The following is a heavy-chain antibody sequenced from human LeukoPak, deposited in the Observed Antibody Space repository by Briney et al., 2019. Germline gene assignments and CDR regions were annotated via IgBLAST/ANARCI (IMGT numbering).Heavy chain of an antibody. CDR1: GFNFNSYW. V-gene: IGHV3-7*01. Sequence: SGGPLRLSCAVSGFNFNSYWMNWVRQAPGKGLEWVANIKQDESEKNYVDSVKGRFTISRDNANNLLHLQMNNLRADDTAVYYCARRSGYYWDAFDVWGQGTMVTVSS. D-gene: IGHD3-22*01. CDR3: ARRSGYYWDAFDV. J-gene: IGHJ3*01. CDR2: IKQDESEK.